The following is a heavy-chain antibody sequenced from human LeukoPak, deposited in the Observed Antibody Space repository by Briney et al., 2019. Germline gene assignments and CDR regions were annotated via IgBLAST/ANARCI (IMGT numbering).Heavy chain of an antibody. CDR1: GDSISTYY. CDR2: VYYSGST. D-gene: IGHD3-10*01. J-gene: IGHJ4*02. Sequence: PSETLSLTCSVSGDSISTYYWSWIRQPPGKAPEWIGYVYYSGSTDYNPSLKSRVTISVDTSKNQFSLNLNSVTAADTAVYYCSASNQLWLWGLFDYWGQGTLVTVSS. CDR3: SASNQLWLWGLFDY. V-gene: IGHV4-59*01.